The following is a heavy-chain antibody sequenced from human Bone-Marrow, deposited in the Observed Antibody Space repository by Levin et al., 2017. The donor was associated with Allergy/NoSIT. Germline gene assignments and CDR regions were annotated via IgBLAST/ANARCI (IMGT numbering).Heavy chain of an antibody. D-gene: IGHD3-16*01. CDR1: GFTFTSYW. Sequence: SCAASGFTFTSYWMHWVRQAPGKGLVWVSRIDSDGSDTIYADSVKGRFTISRDNAKNTLYLQMSSLRAEDTAVYYCARGGFDHAFDIWGQGTMLTVSS. CDR3: ARGGFDHAFDI. J-gene: IGHJ3*02. CDR2: IDSDGSDT. V-gene: IGHV3-74*01.